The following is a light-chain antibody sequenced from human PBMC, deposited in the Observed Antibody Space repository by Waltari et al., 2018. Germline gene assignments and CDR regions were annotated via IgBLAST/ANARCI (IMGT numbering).Light chain of an antibody. CDR2: KDS. CDR3: RSADRRGTVG. J-gene: IGLJ2*01. CDR1: ALPKQY. V-gene: IGLV3-25*02. Sequence: SYELTQPPSVSVSPGQTARITCSAAALPKQYAYWYQQKPGQAPVPGIYKDSERPSGIHERFSGARAGRTVTLTSSGVQAEEEADDYCRSADRRGTVGFGGGTKLTV.